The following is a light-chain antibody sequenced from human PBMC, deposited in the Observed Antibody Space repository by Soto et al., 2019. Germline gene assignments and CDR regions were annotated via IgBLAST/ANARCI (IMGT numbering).Light chain of an antibody. Sequence: SVVTQPASVSGSPGQSVTLSCSGTSSDVGGYHFVSWYQQHPGKAPNLIIYEVSNRPSGVSDRFSGSKSGNTASLTISGLQAEDEADYYCYSYTTTSTYVFGTGTKVTVL. V-gene: IGLV2-14*01. CDR2: EVS. CDR3: YSYTTTSTYV. J-gene: IGLJ1*01. CDR1: SSDVGGYHF.